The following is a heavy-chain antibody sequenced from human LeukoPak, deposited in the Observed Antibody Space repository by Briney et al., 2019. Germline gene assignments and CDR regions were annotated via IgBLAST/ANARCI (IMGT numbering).Heavy chain of an antibody. CDR1: GVNFSSYW. J-gene: IGHJ4*02. CDR2: IKQDGSEE. Sequence: GGSLRLSCAVSGVNFSSYWMSWVRQAPGKGLEWVANIKQDGSEEYYVDSVKGRFTISTDNAKNSLYLQMNSLRVEDTAVYYCAGDKYYYDSSGYHDYWGQGTLVTVSS. V-gene: IGHV3-7*01. CDR3: AGDKYYYDSSGYHDY. D-gene: IGHD3-22*01.